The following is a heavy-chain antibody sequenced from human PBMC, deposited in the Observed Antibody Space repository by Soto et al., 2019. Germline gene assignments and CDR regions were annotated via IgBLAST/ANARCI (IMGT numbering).Heavy chain of an antibody. Sequence: QVHLVQSGGEVKKPGASVKVSCTASGYTFSSYGISWVRQAPGQGLEWMGWISAFNGNTNSVQRLQGRVALTTDSPTSTAYMGLRGLRSGATAVYYRARGGDYYSGLDVWCPGTTVTVSS. CDR1: GYTFSSYG. D-gene: IGHD3-10*01. V-gene: IGHV1-18*01. CDR2: ISAFNGNT. J-gene: IGHJ6*02. CDR3: ARGGDYYSGLDV.